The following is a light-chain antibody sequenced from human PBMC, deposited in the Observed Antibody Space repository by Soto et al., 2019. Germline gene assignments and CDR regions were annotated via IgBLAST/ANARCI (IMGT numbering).Light chain of an antibody. V-gene: IGLV2-14*01. J-gene: IGLJ3*02. CDR3: HSFTTSITRV. CDR2: AVS. CDR1: SSDVSAYNR. Sequence: QSALTQPASVSGSPGQSITISCTGTSSDVSAYNRVSWYQHHPGKAPKLMIYAVSNRPSGVSNRFSGSKSGNTASLTISGLQAEDEADYYCHSFTTSITRVFGGETQLTVL.